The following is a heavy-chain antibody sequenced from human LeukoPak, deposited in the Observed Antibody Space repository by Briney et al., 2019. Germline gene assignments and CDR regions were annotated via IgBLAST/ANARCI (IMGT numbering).Heavy chain of an antibody. J-gene: IGHJ6*03. CDR1: GGSISSYY. V-gene: IGHV4-4*07. CDR3: AREGAATPYYYYYYMDV. Sequence: KASETLSLTCTVSGGSISSYYWSWIRQPAGKGLEWIGRIYTSGSTNYNPSLKSRVTMSVDTSKNQFSLKLSSVTAADTAVYYCAREGAATPYYYYYYMDVWGKGTTVTVSS. CDR2: IYTSGST. D-gene: IGHD2-15*01.